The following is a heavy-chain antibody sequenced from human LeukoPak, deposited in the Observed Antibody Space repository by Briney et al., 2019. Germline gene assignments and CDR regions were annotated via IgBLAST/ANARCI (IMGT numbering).Heavy chain of an antibody. CDR1: GGSISSGGY. V-gene: IGHV4-31*03. CDR3: AGNYGAHDY. J-gene: IGHJ4*02. Sequence: KPSETLSLTCTVSGGSISSGGYWSWIRQHPGKGLEWIGYIYYSGSTYYNSSLKSRVTISVDTSKNQFSLKLSSVTAADTAVYYCAGNYGAHDYWGQGTLVTVSS. D-gene: IGHD4-17*01. CDR2: IYYSGST.